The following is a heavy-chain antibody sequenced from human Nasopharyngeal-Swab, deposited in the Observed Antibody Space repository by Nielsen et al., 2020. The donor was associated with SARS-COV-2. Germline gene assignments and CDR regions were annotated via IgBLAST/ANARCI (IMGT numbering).Heavy chain of an antibody. CDR3: ARGRGTRSYFDY. J-gene: IGHJ4*02. CDR1: GYSISSSYY. V-gene: IGHV4-61*01. CDR2: IYYSGST. D-gene: IGHD3/OR15-3a*01. Sequence: SETLSLTCTVSGYSISSSYYWSWIRQPPGKGLEWIGYIYYSGSTNYNPSLKSRVTISVDTSKNQLSLKLTSVTAADTAVYYCARGRGTRSYFDYWGQGTQVTVSS.